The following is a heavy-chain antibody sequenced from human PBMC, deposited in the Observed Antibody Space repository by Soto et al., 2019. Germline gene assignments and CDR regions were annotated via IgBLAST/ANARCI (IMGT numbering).Heavy chain of an antibody. CDR1: GDSVSSNGAA. D-gene: IGHD2-2*02. Sequence: SQTLSLKCAISGDSVSSNGAAWNWIRQSPSRGLECLGSTYYRSKWYNYYAVSVKSRITINPEKSKKKLHLQLNSVTPEDTDVYYCARDKDIVVVPAAIRAYCYYGMYXRGQGTTFTAS. CDR2: TYYRSKWYN. CDR3: ARDKDIVVVPAAIRAYCYYGMYX. J-gene: IGHJ6*02. V-gene: IGHV6-1*01.